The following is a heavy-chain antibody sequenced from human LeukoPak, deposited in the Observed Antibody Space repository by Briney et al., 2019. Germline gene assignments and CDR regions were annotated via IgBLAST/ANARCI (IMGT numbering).Heavy chain of an antibody. CDR3: ARVLGWETFSLYCSGGSCYSGPLDY. CDR2: INPNSGGT. Sequence: ASVKVSCKASGYTFTGYYMHWVRQAPGQGPEWMGRINPNSGGTNYAQKFQGRVTMTRDTSISTAYMELSRLRSDDTAVYYCARVLGWETFSLYCSGGSCYSGPLDYWGQGTLVTVSS. D-gene: IGHD2-15*01. J-gene: IGHJ4*02. CDR1: GYTFTGYY. V-gene: IGHV1-2*06.